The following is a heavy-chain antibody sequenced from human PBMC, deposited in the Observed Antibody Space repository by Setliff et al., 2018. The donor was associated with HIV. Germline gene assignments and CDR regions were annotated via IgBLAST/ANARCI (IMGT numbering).Heavy chain of an antibody. J-gene: IGHJ4*02. Sequence: PSETLSLTCTVSGGSASNSRYYWAWIRQPPGKGLEYIGSIHYSGSTYFTPSLKSRVTLSVDTSRNHFSLKLSSVTAADTAVYYCARHGLAGATVDYWGQGTLVTVSS. V-gene: IGHV4-39*01. D-gene: IGHD1-26*01. CDR1: GGSASNSRYY. CDR2: IHYSGST. CDR3: ARHGLAGATVDY.